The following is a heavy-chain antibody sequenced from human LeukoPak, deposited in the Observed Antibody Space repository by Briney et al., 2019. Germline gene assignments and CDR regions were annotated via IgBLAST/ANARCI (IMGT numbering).Heavy chain of an antibody. CDR2: IKQDGSEK. CDR1: GFTFSSYW. D-gene: IGHD3-22*01. J-gene: IGHJ4*02. V-gene: IGHV3-7*01. Sequence: GGSLRLSCAASGFTFSSYWMSWVRQAPGKGLEWVANIKQDGSEKYYVDAVKGRFTISRDNAKNSLYLQMNSLRAEDTAVYYCARAGLYYDSSGYYLFDYWGQGTLVTVSS. CDR3: ARAGLYYDSSGYYLFDY.